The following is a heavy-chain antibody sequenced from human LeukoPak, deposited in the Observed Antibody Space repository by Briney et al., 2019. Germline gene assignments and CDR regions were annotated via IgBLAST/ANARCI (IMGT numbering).Heavy chain of an antibody. CDR2: IYPGDSDT. J-gene: IGHJ4*02. Sequence: PGESLKISCKGSGYSFTCYWIGWVRQMPGKGLEWMGIIYPGDSDTRYSPSFQGQVTISADKSISTAYLQWSSLKASDTAMYYCASLGYCSGGSCHFPPFDYWGQGTLVTVSS. V-gene: IGHV5-51*01. D-gene: IGHD2-15*01. CDR3: ASLGYCSGGSCHFPPFDY. CDR1: GYSFTCYW.